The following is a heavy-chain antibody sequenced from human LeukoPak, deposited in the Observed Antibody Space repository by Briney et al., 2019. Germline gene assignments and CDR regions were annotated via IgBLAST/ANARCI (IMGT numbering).Heavy chain of an antibody. V-gene: IGHV3-9*03. Sequence: PGGSLRLSCAASGFTFDDYAMHWVRQAPGKGLEWVPGTSWNSGSIDYADSVKGRFTISRDNAKNSLYLQMNSLRAEDMALYYCAKGRDGYNDDAFDIWGQGTMVTVSS. CDR2: TSWNSGSI. CDR3: AKGRDGYNDDAFDI. CDR1: GFTFDDYA. D-gene: IGHD5-24*01. J-gene: IGHJ3*02.